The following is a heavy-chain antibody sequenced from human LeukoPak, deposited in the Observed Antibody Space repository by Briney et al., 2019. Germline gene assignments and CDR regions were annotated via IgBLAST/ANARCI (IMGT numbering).Heavy chain of an antibody. D-gene: IGHD3-3*01. J-gene: IGHJ4*02. Sequence: PSETLSLTCTVSGGSISSGGYYWSWIRQHPGKGLEWIGYIYYSGSTYYNPSLKSRVTISVDTSKNQFSLKLSSVTAADTAVYYCARGAYDFWSGYCFNWGQGTLVTVSS. CDR3: ARGAYDFWSGYCFN. V-gene: IGHV4-31*03. CDR2: IYYSGST. CDR1: GGSISSGGYY.